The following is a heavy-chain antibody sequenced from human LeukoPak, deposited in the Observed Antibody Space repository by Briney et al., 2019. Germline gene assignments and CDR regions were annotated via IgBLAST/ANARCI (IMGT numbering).Heavy chain of an antibody. Sequence: GGSLRLSCEASGFTFSRYWMRWVRQAPGKGLVWVSRIKSDGKTIYADSVKGRFTISRDNAKNTVSLQMDSLRAEDTGVYYCARAPSEVGGYYPEYFRHWGQGTLVTVSS. J-gene: IGHJ1*01. D-gene: IGHD3-22*01. CDR3: ARAPSEVGGYYPEYFRH. V-gene: IGHV3-74*01. CDR1: GFTFSRYW. CDR2: IKSDGKT.